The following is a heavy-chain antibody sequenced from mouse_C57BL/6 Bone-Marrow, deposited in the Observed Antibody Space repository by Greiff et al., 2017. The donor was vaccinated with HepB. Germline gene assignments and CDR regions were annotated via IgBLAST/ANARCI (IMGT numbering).Heavy chain of an antibody. CDR1: GYTFTDYY. CDR3: ARARYSNYVGYWYFDV. J-gene: IGHJ1*03. V-gene: IGHV1-26*01. Sequence: EVQLQQSGPELVKPGASVKISCKASGYTFTDYYMNWVKQSHGKSLEWIGDINPNNGGTSYNQKFKGKATLTVDKSSSTAYMELRSLTSEDSAFYYCARARYSNYVGYWYFDVWGTGTPVTVSS. CDR2: INPNNGGT. D-gene: IGHD2-5*01.